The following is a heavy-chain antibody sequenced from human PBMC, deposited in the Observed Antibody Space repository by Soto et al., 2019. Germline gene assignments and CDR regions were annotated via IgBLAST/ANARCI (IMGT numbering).Heavy chain of an antibody. V-gene: IGHV3-33*01. Sequence: PGGSLRLSCAASGFSFSNANMHWVRQAPGKGLEWVAFIWHDGGNKFYAESVKGRFTISRDNSKNTLYLQMTSLSAEDTAMYYCARDGDVNTGFGKDYWGQGTLVTVSS. J-gene: IGHJ4*02. D-gene: IGHD3-16*01. CDR3: ARDGDVNTGFGKDY. CDR1: GFSFSNAN. CDR2: IWHDGGNK.